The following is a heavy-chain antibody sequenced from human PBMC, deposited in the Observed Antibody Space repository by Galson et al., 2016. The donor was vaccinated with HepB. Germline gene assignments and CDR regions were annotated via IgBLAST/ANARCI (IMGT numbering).Heavy chain of an antibody. CDR1: GFTFSSYA. J-gene: IGHJ4*02. V-gene: IGHV3-23*01. D-gene: IGHD2-15*01. Sequence: LRLSCAASGFTFSSYALSWVRQAPGKGLEWVSSITAGGDATYYADSVKGRFTISRDYSKNTLCLQMNSLRVEDTAVYYCARASWTTATRFDSWGQGTPVTVSS. CDR3: ARASWTTATRFDS. CDR2: ITAGGDAT.